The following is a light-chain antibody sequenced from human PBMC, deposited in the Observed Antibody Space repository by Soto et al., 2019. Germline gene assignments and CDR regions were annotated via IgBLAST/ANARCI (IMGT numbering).Light chain of an antibody. CDR3: QYYNNYCWT. J-gene: IGKJ1*01. V-gene: IGKV1-5*03. CDR2: KTS. Sequence: DIQLTQSPSTLSASVGDRVTITCRASQSISSWLAWYQQKPGKAPKFLIYKTSDLESGVPSRFSGSGSGTEVTLTISSLQPDDFATYYCQYYNNYCWTFGQGTKVEIK. CDR1: QSISSW.